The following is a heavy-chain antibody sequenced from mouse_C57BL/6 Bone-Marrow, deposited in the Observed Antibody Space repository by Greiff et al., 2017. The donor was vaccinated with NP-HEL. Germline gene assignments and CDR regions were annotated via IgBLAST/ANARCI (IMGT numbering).Heavy chain of an antibody. CDR1: GYSFTDYN. CDR2: INPNYGTT. V-gene: IGHV1-39*01. CDR3: ARRARWTTVVEAMDY. J-gene: IGHJ4*01. D-gene: IGHD1-1*01. Sequence: VQLKESGPELVKPGASVKISCKASGYSFTDYNMNWVKQSNGKSLEWIGVINPNYGTTSYNQKFKGKATLTVDQSSSTAYMQLNSLTSEDSAVYYCARRARWTTVVEAMDYWGQGTSVTVSS.